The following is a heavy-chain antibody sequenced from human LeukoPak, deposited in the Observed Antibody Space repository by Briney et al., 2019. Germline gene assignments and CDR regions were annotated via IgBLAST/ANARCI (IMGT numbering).Heavy chain of an antibody. V-gene: IGHV3-23*01. J-gene: IGHJ4*02. Sequence: PGDSLRLSCATSGFDSGGACGMGWVRQAPDKGLEWVATISGSGDTTHYADSVKGRLTMSRDNARNTLFLQIDRLRPEDTAIYYCVREAGCGWPLDYWGRGTLVTVSS. CDR1: GFDSGGACG. D-gene: IGHD6-19*01. CDR3: VREAGCGWPLDY. CDR2: ISGSGDTT.